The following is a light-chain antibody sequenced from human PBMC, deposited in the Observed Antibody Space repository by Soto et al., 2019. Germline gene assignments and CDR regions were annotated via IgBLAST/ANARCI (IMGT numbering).Light chain of an antibody. CDR1: QPISSTY. V-gene: IGKV3-20*01. J-gene: IGKJ1*01. CDR2: ATS. CDR3: QQFGGTWT. Sequence: DILVTQSPDTLSLSPGAGATLSCRVSQPISSTYVAWYQQTPGQAPRLLIYATSNRGSGVPDRFRGSGSGTECTLTINRLEPEDFAVYDCQQFGGTWTFGRGTKVEIK.